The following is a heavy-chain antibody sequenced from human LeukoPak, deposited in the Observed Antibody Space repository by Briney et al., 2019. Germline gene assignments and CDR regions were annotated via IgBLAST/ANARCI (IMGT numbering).Heavy chain of an antibody. CDR1: GFTFDDYA. CDR2: ISGDGGST. D-gene: IGHD5-24*01. CDR3: ARDRDGYNRLDY. Sequence: GGSLRLSCAASGFTFDDYAMHWVRQAPGKGLEWVSLISGDGGSTYYADSVKGRFTISRDNAKNSLYLQMNSLRAEDTAVYYCARDRDGYNRLDYWGQGTLVTVPS. V-gene: IGHV3-43*02. J-gene: IGHJ4*02.